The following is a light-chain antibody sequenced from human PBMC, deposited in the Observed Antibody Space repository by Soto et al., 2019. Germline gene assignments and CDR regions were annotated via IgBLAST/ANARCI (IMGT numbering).Light chain of an antibody. V-gene: IGKV3-15*01. CDR2: GAS. Sequence: EIVITPPPATLSVSPGERATISSRASQSVSRNLAWYQQKPGQAPRLLIYGASTSATGIPARFSGSGSGTEFTLTISSLQSEDFAVYYCEQYKYWPINFGGGTKV. J-gene: IGKJ4*01. CDR3: EQYKYWPIN. CDR1: QSVSRN.